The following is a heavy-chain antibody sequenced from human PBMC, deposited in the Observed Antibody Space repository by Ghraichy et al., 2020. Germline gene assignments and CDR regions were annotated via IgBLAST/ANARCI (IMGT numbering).Heavy chain of an antibody. CDR3: ARGGGIAANDY. J-gene: IGHJ4*02. CDR2: ISTSEYTS. Sequence: GGSLRLSCAASGFSFRVHSMNWVRQAPGKGLEWLASISTSEYTSYADSVKGRFTISRDDAKSSLYLQMSSLRAEDTAIYYCARGGGIAANDYWGQGTLVTVSS. V-gene: IGHV3-69-1*02. D-gene: IGHD6-25*01. CDR1: GFSFRVHS.